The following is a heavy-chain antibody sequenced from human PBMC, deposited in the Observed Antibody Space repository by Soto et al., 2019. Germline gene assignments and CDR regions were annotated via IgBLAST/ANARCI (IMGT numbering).Heavy chain of an antibody. CDR2: ISSSSSYI. J-gene: IGHJ3*02. CDR1: GFTFSSYS. D-gene: IGHD4-17*01. V-gene: IGHV3-21*01. CDR3: ARAATTVTAFDI. Sequence: GGSLRLSCAASGFTFSSYSMNWVRQAPGKGLEWVSSISSSSSYIYYADSVKGRFTISRDNAKNSLYLQMNSLRAEDTAVYYCARAATTVTAFDIWGQGTMVTVSS.